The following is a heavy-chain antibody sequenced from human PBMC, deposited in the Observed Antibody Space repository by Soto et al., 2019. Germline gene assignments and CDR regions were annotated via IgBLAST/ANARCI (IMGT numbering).Heavy chain of an antibody. Sequence: QVQLQESGPGLVKPSETLSLTCTVSGGSISSAGYCWSWIRQHPGGGLEWIGYMYYSGITYYNPSLLSRVTMSVDMSKNQFSLKLFSVTAADTAVYYCARGAIVKRLGNWFDPWGQGTLVTVSS. CDR1: GGSISSAGYC. CDR2: MYYSGIT. J-gene: IGHJ5*02. CDR3: ARGAIVKRLGNWFDP. V-gene: IGHV4-31*03. D-gene: IGHD1-26*01.